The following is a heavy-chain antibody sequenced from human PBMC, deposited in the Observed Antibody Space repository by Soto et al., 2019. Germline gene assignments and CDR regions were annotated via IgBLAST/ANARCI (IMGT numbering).Heavy chain of an antibody. D-gene: IGHD6-13*01. V-gene: IGHV3-9*01. CDR2: INWNSGSI. Sequence: ELQLVGSGGGLVQPGRSLRLSCAASGFTFDDYAMHWVRQVPGKGLEWVSGINWNSGSIGYGDSVKGRFAISRDNAKNSLHLQMNSLSAEDTASYYCVKDESINWYSGHFRHWGQGTLVTVSS. CDR1: GFTFDDYA. CDR3: VKDESINWYSGHFRH. J-gene: IGHJ1*01.